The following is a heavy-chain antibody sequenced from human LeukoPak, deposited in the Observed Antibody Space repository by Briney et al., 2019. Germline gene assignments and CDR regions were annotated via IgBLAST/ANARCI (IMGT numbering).Heavy chain of an antibody. CDR1: GYTFTGYY. D-gene: IGHD3-22*01. CDR2: INPNSGGT. CDR3: ARSSGYYSSLFYMHV. J-gene: IGHJ6*03. Sequence: GASVKVSCKASGYTFTGYYIHWVRQAPGQGLEWMGWINPNSGGTNYAQNFQGRVTMTRDTSISTAYMELSSLRSEDTAVYYCARSSGYYSSLFYMHVWGKGTTVTVSS. V-gene: IGHV1-2*02.